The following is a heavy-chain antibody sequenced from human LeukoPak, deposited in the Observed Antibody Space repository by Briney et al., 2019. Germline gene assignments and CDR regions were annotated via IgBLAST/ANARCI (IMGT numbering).Heavy chain of an antibody. V-gene: IGHV3-48*01. CDR1: GFTFSSYS. CDR2: ISSSSSPI. D-gene: IGHD3-3*01. Sequence: GGSLRLSCAASGFTFSSYSMNWVRQAPGKGLEWVSYISSSSSPIYYADSVKGRFTISRDNAKNSLYLQMNSLRAEDTAVYYCARLGVGNYFDYWGQGTLVTVSS. J-gene: IGHJ4*02. CDR3: ARLGVGNYFDY.